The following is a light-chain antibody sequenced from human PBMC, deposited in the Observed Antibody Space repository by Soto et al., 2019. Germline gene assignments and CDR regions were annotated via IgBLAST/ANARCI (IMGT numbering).Light chain of an antibody. Sequence: IVMTQSPATLSVSPGEGATLCCRASQSVSSKLAWYQQKPGQAPRLLISGASNRATGIPDRFSGSGSGTDFTLTISRLEPEDFAVYYCQQYGNSPRTFGQGTKVDIK. CDR1: QSVSSK. J-gene: IGKJ1*01. CDR2: GAS. V-gene: IGKV3D-15*01. CDR3: QQYGNSPRT.